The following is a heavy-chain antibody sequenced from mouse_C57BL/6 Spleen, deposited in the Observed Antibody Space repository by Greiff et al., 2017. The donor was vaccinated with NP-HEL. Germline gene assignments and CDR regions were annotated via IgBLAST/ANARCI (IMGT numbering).Heavy chain of an antibody. CDR2: ISSGGSYT. D-gene: IGHD4-1*01. Sequence: EVQLQESGGDLVKPGGSLKLSCAASGFTFSSYGMSWVRQTPDKRLEWVATISSGGSYTYYTDSVKGRFTISRDNAKKTLNLQMSSLKTEDTARYYCARQNRLGFDYWGQGTTLTVSS. CDR1: GFTFSSYG. V-gene: IGHV5-6*01. J-gene: IGHJ2*01. CDR3: ARQNRLGFDY.